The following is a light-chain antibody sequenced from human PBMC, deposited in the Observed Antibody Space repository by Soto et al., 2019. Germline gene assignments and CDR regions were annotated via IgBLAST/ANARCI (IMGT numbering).Light chain of an antibody. J-gene: IGKJ3*01. Sequence: DIQMTQSPSSLSASVGDRVTITCRASQDISNYLAWYQQKPGKVPSLLIYAASTLQSGVPSRFSGSGSGTDFTVTISSLQPEDVATYYCQNYNSAPFTFGPGTKVEIK. CDR2: AAS. CDR1: QDISNY. V-gene: IGKV1-27*01. CDR3: QNYNSAPFT.